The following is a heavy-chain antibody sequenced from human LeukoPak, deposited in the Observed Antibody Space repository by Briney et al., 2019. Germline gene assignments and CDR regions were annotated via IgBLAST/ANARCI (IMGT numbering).Heavy chain of an antibody. CDR2: ISSSSSTI. V-gene: IGHV3-48*01. J-gene: IGHJ5*02. CDR3: ARTGYCSSTSCSANGWFDP. D-gene: IGHD2-2*01. Sequence: PGGSLRLSCAASGFTFSSYSMNWVRQAPGKGLEWVSYISSSSSTIYYADSVKGRFTITRDNAKNSLYLQMNSLRAEDTAVYYCARTGYCSSTSCSANGWFDPWDQGTLVTVSS. CDR1: GFTFSSYS.